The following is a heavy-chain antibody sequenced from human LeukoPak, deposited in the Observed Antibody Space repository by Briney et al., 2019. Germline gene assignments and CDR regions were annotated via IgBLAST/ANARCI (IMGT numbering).Heavy chain of an antibody. CDR2: ITSSGSTI. D-gene: IGHD3-22*01. V-gene: IGHV3-11*01. Sequence: GGSLRLSCAASGFTFSDYYMSWIRQAPGKGLEWVSYITSSGSTIYYADSVKGRFTISRDNAKNSLYLQMNSLRAEDTAVYYCARPRGGYDSSGYYQYYFDYWGPGTLVTVSS. CDR3: ARPRGGYDSSGYYQYYFDY. J-gene: IGHJ4*02. CDR1: GFTFSDYY.